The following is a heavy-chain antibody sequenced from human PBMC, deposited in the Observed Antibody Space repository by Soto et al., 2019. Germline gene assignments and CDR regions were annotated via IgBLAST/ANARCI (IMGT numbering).Heavy chain of an antibody. CDR2: IYYIWRT. Sequence: PSETLSLTCTVSGDSISSYYWSWIRPPPGKGLVWIGYIYYIWRTNYNPSLNTLVTISVDTSKKQFSLNLITLTAAYSSADYYTRLEYSGHDYWGQGTLVTVSS. J-gene: IGHJ4*02. V-gene: IGHV4-59*12. D-gene: IGHD5-12*01. CDR1: GDSISSYY. CDR3: TRLEYSGHDY.